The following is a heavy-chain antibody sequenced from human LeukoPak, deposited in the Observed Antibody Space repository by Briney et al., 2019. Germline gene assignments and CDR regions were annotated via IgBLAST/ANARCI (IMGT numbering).Heavy chain of an antibody. CDR2: IKQDGSEK. Sequence: GGSLRLSCAASGFSFSSYEMNWVRQAPGKGLEWVANIKQDGSEKYYVDSVKGRFTISRDNAKNSLYLQMNSLRTDDTAVYFCEREGPFDFWGQGTLVTVSS. CDR3: EREGPFDF. CDR1: GFSFSSYE. V-gene: IGHV3-7*01. J-gene: IGHJ4*02.